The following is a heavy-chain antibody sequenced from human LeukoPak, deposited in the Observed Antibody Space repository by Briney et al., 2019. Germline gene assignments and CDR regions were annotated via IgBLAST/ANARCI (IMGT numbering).Heavy chain of an antibody. D-gene: IGHD6-6*01. CDR2: IYRGGST. CDR1: GFTVSSNY. V-gene: IGHV3-66*02. J-gene: IGHJ4*02. CDR3: ARGGFSSSPLDY. Sequence: GGSLRLSCAASGFTVSSNYMSWVRQAPGKGLEWVPVIYRGGSTYYADSVKGRFTISRDNSKNTLYLQMNSLRAEDTAVYYCARGGFSSSPLDYWGQGTLVTVSS.